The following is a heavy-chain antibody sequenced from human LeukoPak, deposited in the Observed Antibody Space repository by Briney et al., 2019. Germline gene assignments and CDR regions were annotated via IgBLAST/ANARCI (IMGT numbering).Heavy chain of an antibody. D-gene: IGHD1-26*01. V-gene: IGHV1-18*01. CDR3: GRVDSGRYYGHDD. CDR2: ISVYNGNT. J-gene: IGHJ4*02. CDR1: GYTFINYD. Sequence: ASVKVSCKASGYTFINYDISWVRQAPGQGLEGMGWISVYNGNTNYAQKFQGRVTMNTDTYTSTAYMELRSLRSDDTAMYYCGRVDSGRYYGHDDWGQGSLVTVPS.